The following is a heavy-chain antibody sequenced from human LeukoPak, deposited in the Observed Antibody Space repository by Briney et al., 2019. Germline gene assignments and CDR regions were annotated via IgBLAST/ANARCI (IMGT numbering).Heavy chain of an antibody. CDR1: GGSFSGYY. D-gene: IGHD3-9*01. Sequence: PSETLSLTCAVYGGSFSGYYWSWIRQPPGKGLEWIGEINHSGSTNYNPSLKSRVTISVDTSKNQFSLKLNSVTAADTAVYYCARSRTGYHRYLDSWGQGTLVTVSS. V-gene: IGHV4-34*01. CDR3: ARSRTGYHRYLDS. CDR2: INHSGST. J-gene: IGHJ4*02.